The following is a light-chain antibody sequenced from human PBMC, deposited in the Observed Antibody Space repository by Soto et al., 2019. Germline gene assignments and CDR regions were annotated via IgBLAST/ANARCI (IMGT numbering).Light chain of an antibody. CDR2: AVS. V-gene: IGLV2-8*01. Sequence: QSVLTQPPSASGSPGQSVTISCTGTSSDFGGYNYVSWYQQHPGKAPKLMIYAVSKRPSGVPDRFSGSKSGNTASLTVSGLQAEDEADYYCSSYTNSNNFEVFGTGTKVTVL. J-gene: IGLJ1*01. CDR3: SSYTNSNNFEV. CDR1: SSDFGGYNY.